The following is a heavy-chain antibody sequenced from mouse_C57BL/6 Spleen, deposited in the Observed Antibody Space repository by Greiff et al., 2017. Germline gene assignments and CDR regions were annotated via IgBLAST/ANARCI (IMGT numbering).Heavy chain of an antibody. CDR1: GYTFTSYT. CDR3: AKYCSSDGYFDV. D-gene: IGHD1-1*01. Sequence: QVQLKQSGAELARPGASVKMSCKASGYTFTSYTMHWVKQRPGQGLEWIGYINPSSGYTKYNQKFKDKATLTADKSSSTAYMQLSSLTSEDSAVYYCAKYCSSDGYFDVWGTGTTVTVSS. J-gene: IGHJ1*03. CDR2: INPSSGYT. V-gene: IGHV1-4*01.